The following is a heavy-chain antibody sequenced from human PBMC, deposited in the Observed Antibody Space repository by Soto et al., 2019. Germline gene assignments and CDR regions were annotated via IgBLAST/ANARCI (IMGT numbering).Heavy chain of an antibody. CDR3: ARDRRYGDYYYYGMDV. D-gene: IGHD4-17*01. Sequence: EVQLVETGGGLIQPGGSLRLSCAASGFTVSSNYMSWVRQAPGKGLEWVSVIYSGGSTYYADSVKGRFTISRDNSKNTLYLQMNSLRAEDTAVYYYARDRRYGDYYYYGMDVWGQGTTVTVSS. CDR2: IYSGGST. J-gene: IGHJ6*02. V-gene: IGHV3-53*02. CDR1: GFTVSSNY.